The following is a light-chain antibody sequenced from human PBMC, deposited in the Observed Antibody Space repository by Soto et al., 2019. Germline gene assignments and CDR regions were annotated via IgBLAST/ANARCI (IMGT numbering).Light chain of an antibody. J-gene: IGLJ1*01. CDR3: GSYTSSHTLYV. CDR2: DVS. V-gene: IGLV2-14*01. Sequence: QSVLTQPASVSGSPGQSITISCTGTSSDVGGSNYVSWYQQHPGKAPKLIIYDVSNRPSGVSNRFSGSKSGNTASLTISGLQAEDEADYYCGSYTSSHTLYVFGTGTKLTVL. CDR1: SSDVGGSNY.